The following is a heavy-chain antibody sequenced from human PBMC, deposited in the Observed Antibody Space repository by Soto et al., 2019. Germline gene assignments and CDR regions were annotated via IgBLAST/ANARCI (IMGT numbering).Heavy chain of an antibody. Sequence: PGESLKISCKGSGYSFTSYWIGWVRQMPGKGLEWMGIIYPGDSDTRYSPSFQGQVTISADKSISTAYLQWSSLKASDTAMYYCARSKGFGTSHEYYGMDVWGQGTTVTVSS. V-gene: IGHV5-51*01. CDR2: IYPGDSDT. CDR3: ARSKGFGTSHEYYGMDV. D-gene: IGHD3-10*01. J-gene: IGHJ6*02. CDR1: GYSFTSYW.